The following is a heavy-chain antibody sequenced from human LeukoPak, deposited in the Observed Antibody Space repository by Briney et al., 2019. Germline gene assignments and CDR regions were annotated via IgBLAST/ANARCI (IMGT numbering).Heavy chain of an antibody. J-gene: IGHJ5*02. CDR1: SGSISTSGYF. D-gene: IGHD6-13*01. CDR2: MYYIWNT. Sequence: SETLSLTCTVSSGSISTSGYFWGWIRQTPGKGLEWIGSIGSMYYIWNTYYNPSLNSRVTISVDTSKNQFSLKLSSVTAADTAVYYCARAVAAAVPRWFDPWGQGTLVTVSS. CDR3: ARAVAAAVPRWFDP. V-gene: IGHV4-39*07.